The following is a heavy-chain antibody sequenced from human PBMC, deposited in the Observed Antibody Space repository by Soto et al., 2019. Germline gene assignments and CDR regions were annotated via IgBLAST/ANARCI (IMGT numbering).Heavy chain of an antibody. CDR1: GGSFRGYF. D-gene: IGHD3-16*01. CDR3: QGGDF. CDR2: IDDSGST. J-gene: IGHJ4*02. Sequence: SETLSLTCAVSGGSFRGYFWSWIRQSPDKGLEWIGEIDDSGSTYYNPSFKSRLTISVDTSKSQISLTLTSVTAAGSAVYYCQGGDFWGQGTRVTVSS. V-gene: IGHV4-34*01.